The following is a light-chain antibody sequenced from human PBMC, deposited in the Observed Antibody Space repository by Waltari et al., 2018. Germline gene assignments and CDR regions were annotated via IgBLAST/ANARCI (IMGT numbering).Light chain of an antibody. V-gene: IGKV1-39*01. CDR2: AAS. CDR3: LPGYSTPKT. J-gene: IGKJ2*01. Sequence: DIQMTQSLSSMSASVGDRVTITCRASQSISSNLNWYQQKPGNAPKLLLYAASSVQSGVPSRFSGSGTSTYLTLTCSILQPEYFATNCRLPGYSTPKTFGQGTKLEIK. CDR1: QSISSN.